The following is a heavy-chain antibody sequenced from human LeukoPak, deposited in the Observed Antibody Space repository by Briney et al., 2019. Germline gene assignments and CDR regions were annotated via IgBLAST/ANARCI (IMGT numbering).Heavy chain of an antibody. D-gene: IGHD4-23*01. Sequence: PSETLSLTCTVSGGSISSSSYYWGWIRQPPGKGLEWIGSIYYSGSTYYNPSLKSRVTISVDTSKNQFSLKLSSVTAADTAVYYCARLVRSLRAFDIWGQRTMVTVSS. CDR3: ARLVRSLRAFDI. V-gene: IGHV4-39*01. CDR1: GGSISSSSYY. CDR2: IYYSGST. J-gene: IGHJ3*02.